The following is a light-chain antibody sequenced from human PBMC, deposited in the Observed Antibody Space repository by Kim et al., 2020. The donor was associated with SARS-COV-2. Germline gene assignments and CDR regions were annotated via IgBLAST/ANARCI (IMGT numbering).Light chain of an antibody. CDR1: LDIRNY. CDR3: QQYDNPPFT. CDR2: DAS. J-gene: IGKJ2*01. Sequence: TSVGNRVTITCQASLDIRNYLNWYQQKPGEAPKLLIYDASNLEAGVPSRFSGSGAGSHFTFTISSLQPEDIATYYCQQYDNPPFTFGQGTKLEI. V-gene: IGKV1-33*01.